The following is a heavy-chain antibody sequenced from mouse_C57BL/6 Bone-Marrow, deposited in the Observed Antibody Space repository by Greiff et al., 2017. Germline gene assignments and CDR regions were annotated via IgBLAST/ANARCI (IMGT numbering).Heavy chain of an antibody. CDR3: GRREVTTVGGAMDY. CDR1: GYTFTSYW. J-gene: IGHJ4*01. Sequence: VQLQQSGAELVKPGASVKLSCKASGYTFTSYWMHWVKQRPGQGLEWIGMIHPNSGSTNYNEKFKSKATLTVDKSSSTAYMKLSRLTSEDSAVYYCGRREVTTVGGAMDYWGQGTAVTVSS. V-gene: IGHV1-64*01. CDR2: IHPNSGST. D-gene: IGHD1-1*01.